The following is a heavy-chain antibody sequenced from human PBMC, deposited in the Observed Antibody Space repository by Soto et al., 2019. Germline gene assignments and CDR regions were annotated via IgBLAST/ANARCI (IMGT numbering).Heavy chain of an antibody. CDR2: IDPSDSYT. Sequence: EVQLVQSGAEVKKPGESLRISCKGSGYSFTSYWITWVRQMPGKGLEWMGMIDPSDSYTNYSPSFQGHVTISADKSIATAYLQWSSLKASDTAMYYCARHEYYGSVRTPFDYLGQGTLVTVSS. J-gene: IGHJ4*02. CDR1: GYSFTSYW. V-gene: IGHV5-10-1*01. D-gene: IGHD3-10*01. CDR3: ARHEYYGSVRTPFDY.